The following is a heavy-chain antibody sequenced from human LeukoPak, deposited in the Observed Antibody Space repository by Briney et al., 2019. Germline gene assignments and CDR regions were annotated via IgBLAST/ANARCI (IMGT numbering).Heavy chain of an antibody. CDR3: ARDLNFGLHPAELVYYYGMDV. CDR1: GYTFVNYA. Sequence: ASVKVSCKASGYTFVNYATHWVRQAPGQRLEWMGWINAGNGNTKYSLKFQGRVIITGDTSASTAYMELSSLRSEDTAVYYCARDLNFGLHPAELVYYYGMDVWGQGTTVTVSS. CDR2: INAGNGNT. D-gene: IGHD3/OR15-3a*01. V-gene: IGHV1-3*01. J-gene: IGHJ6*02.